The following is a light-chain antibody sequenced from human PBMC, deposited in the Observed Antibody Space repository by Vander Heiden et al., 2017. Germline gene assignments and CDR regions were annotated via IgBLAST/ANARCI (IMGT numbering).Light chain of an antibody. V-gene: IGKV1-6*01. CDR3: QQDYNYAFT. CDR2: AAS. Sequence: AAQITQSPSSLSASVGDRVTITCRASQGIRNDLGWYQQKPGKAPKLLIYAASSLQSGVPSRFSGSGSGTDFTLTISSLQPEDFATYYCQQDYNYAFTFGRGTKVDIK. CDR1: QGIRND. J-gene: IGKJ3*01.